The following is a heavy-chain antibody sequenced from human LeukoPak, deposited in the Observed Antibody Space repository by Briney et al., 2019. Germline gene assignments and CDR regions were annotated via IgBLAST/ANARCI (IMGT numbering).Heavy chain of an antibody. V-gene: IGHV3-30*18. CDR1: GLTFSSYG. CDR2: ISYDGSNK. CDR3: AKVLVATVTTWASDY. D-gene: IGHD4-17*01. Sequence: GGSLRLSCAASGLTFSSYGMHWVRQAPGKGLERVAVISYDGSNKYYADSVKGRFTISGDNSKNTLYLQMNSLRAEDTAVYYCAKVLVATVTTWASDYWGQGTLVTVSS. J-gene: IGHJ4*02.